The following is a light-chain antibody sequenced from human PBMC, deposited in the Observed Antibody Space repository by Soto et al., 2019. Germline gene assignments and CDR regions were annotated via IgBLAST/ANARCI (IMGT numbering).Light chain of an antibody. J-gene: IGKJ1*01. CDR1: QSISSY. V-gene: IGKV1-39*01. CDR3: QQSYSTPRT. Sequence: DIQMTQSPSSLSASVGDRVTITCRASQSISSYLNWYQQKPGKAPKLLIYAASSLQSGVQSRFSGSGSGTDFTLTISSLQPEDFATYYCQQSYSTPRTFGQGTKVEI. CDR2: AAS.